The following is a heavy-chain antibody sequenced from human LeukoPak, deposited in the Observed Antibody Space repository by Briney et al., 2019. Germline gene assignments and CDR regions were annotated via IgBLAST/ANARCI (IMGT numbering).Heavy chain of an antibody. CDR1: GFTFSSYT. D-gene: IGHD1-1*01. V-gene: IGHV3-64*01. CDR3: AREVNWRFDY. J-gene: IGHJ4*02. Sequence: GRSLRLSCAASGFTFSSYTMYCVRQAPRKGLEYVSAISSNGGSTYYANSVKGRFTISRDNSKNTLYLQMGSLRGEDMAVYYCAREVNWRFDYWGQGTLVTVSS. CDR2: ISSNGGST.